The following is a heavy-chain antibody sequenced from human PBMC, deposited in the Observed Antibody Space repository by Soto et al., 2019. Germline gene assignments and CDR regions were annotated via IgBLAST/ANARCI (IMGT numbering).Heavy chain of an antibody. J-gene: IGHJ4*02. CDR2: IYHSGST. CDR1: GGSISSGGYS. D-gene: IGHD4-4*01. Sequence: KTSETLSLTCAVSGGSISSGGYSWSWIRQPPGKGLEWIGYIYHSGSTYYNPSLKSRVTISVDRYKNQFSLKLSSVTAADTAVYYCARRDRDGYSSNWGQGTPVTVSS. V-gene: IGHV4-30-2*01. CDR3: ARRDRDGYSSN.